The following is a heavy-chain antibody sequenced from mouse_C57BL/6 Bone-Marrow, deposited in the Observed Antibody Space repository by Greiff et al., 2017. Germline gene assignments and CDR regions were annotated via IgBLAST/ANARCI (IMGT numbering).Heavy chain of an antibody. J-gene: IGHJ2*01. CDR2: IDPSDSYT. CDR1: GYTFTSYW. V-gene: IGHV1-59*01. D-gene: IGHD1-1*01. CDR3: ARYYYYGSSWIY. Sequence: VQLQQPGAELVRPGTSVKLSCKASGYTFTSYWMHWVKQRPGQGLEWIGVIDPSDSYTNYNQKFKGKATLTVDTSSSTAYMQLSSLTSEDSAVYYCARYYYYGSSWIYWGQGTTLTVSS.